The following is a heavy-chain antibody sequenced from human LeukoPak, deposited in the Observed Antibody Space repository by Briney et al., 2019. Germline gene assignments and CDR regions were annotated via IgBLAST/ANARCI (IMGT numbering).Heavy chain of an antibody. V-gene: IGHV3-48*04. CDR2: ISSSGSTI. D-gene: IGHD1-26*01. CDR1: GFTFSSYS. CDR3: ARRELLRGNFDY. J-gene: IGHJ4*02. Sequence: GGSLRLSCAASGFTFSSYSMNWVRQAPGKGLEWVSYISSSGSTIYYADSVKGRFAISRDNAKDSLYLQMNSLRAEDTAVYYCARRELLRGNFDYWGQGTLVTVSS.